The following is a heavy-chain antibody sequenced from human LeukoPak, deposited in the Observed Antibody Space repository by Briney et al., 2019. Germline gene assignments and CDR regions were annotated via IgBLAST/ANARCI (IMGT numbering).Heavy chain of an antibody. V-gene: IGHV4-39*01. J-gene: IGHJ6*03. D-gene: IGHD1-1*01. CDR2: IPYSGTT. CDR3: ARTRYVYYYYYMDV. CDR1: GGSISISSYY. Sequence: SETLSLTCTVSGGSISISSYYWGWIRQTPGRGLEWIGTIPYSGTTYYNPSLKSRVTISADRSKSQFFLKLNSVTAADTAVYYCARTRYVYYYYYMDVWGKGTTVTVSS.